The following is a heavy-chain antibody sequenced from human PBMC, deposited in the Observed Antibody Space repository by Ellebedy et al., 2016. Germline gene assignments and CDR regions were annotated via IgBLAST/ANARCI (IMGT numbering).Heavy chain of an antibody. CDR3: TLKGGSDYGYYIFDY. CDR2: IQSKANGGAT. V-gene: IGHV3-15*01. D-gene: IGHD5-18*01. J-gene: IGHJ4*02. Sequence: GESLKISCAASGFTFSNAWLNWVRHVPGKGLEWVGRIQSKANGGATDYAAPVRGRFAISRDDSKNTLYLQMNSLKSEDTAVYYCTLKGGSDYGYYIFDYWGQGSLVTVSS. CDR1: GFTFSNAW.